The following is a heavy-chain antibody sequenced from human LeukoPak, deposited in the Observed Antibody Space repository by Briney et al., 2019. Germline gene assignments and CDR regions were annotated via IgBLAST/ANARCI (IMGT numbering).Heavy chain of an antibody. J-gene: IGHJ4*02. V-gene: IGHV3-30*03. D-gene: IGHD3-9*01. CDR3: ASDHYDILTGYYNVGY. CDR2: ISYDGSNK. Sequence: GGSLRLSCAASGFSFSDFGMHWVRQAPGKGLEWVAVISYDGSNKYYADSVKGLFTISRDNSKNTLYLQMNSLRAEDTAVYYCASDHYDILTGYYNVGYWGQGTLVTVSS. CDR1: GFSFSDFG.